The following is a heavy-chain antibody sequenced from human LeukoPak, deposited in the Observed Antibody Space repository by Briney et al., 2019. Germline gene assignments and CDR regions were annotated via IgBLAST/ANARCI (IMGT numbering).Heavy chain of an antibody. CDR1: GYTFTSYG. J-gene: IGHJ4*02. Sequence: ASVKVSCKASGYTFTSYGISWVRQAPGRGLEWMGWISAYNGNTNYAQKLQGRVTMTTDTSTSTAYMELRSLRSDDTAVYYCARVSLRDGYNSHWGQGTLVTVSS. D-gene: IGHD5-24*01. CDR3: ARVSLRDGYNSH. CDR2: ISAYNGNT. V-gene: IGHV1-18*01.